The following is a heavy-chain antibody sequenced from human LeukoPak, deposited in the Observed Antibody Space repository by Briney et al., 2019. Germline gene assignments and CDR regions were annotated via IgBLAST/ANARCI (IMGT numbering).Heavy chain of an antibody. D-gene: IGHD2-2*01. V-gene: IGHV4-4*07. CDR1: GGSTNSYY. Sequence: SETLSLTRSVSGGSTNSYYWSWIRQSGGKGLEWIGRIYSSGSTVYNPSLNSRLTMPIDTSKNQFSLTLKSVTATDTAVYYCARVKASSTSWTFDQWGQGALVTVSS. J-gene: IGHJ4*02. CDR3: ARVKASSTSWTFDQ. CDR2: IYSSGST.